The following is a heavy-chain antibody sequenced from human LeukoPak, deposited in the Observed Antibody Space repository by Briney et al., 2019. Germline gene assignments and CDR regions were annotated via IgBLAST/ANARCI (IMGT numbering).Heavy chain of an antibody. CDR1: GYTFTSYY. Sequence: ASVKVSCKASGYTFTSYYMHWVRQAPGQGLEWMGIINPSGGSTGYAQKFQGRVTMTRDTSTSTVYMELSSLRSEDTAVYYCARASHYDFWSGYYVPYYYYGMDVWGQGTTVTVSS. D-gene: IGHD3-3*01. J-gene: IGHJ6*02. CDR2: INPSGGST. V-gene: IGHV1-46*01. CDR3: ARASHYDFWSGYYVPYYYYGMDV.